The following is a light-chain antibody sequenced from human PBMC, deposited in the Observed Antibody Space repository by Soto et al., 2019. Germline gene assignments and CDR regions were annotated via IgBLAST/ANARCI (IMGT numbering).Light chain of an antibody. J-gene: IGLJ3*02. Sequence: QSALTQPASVSGSPGQSITISCTGTSSDVGSYNLVSWYQQHPGKAPKLMIYEDNKRPSGVSNRFSGSKSGNTASLTISGLQAEDEADYYCSSYASSSTRVFGGGTKVTV. CDR3: SSYASSSTRV. V-gene: IGLV2-23*01. CDR1: SSDVGSYNL. CDR2: EDN.